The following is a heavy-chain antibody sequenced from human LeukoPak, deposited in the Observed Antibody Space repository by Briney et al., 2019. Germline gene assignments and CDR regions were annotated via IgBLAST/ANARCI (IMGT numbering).Heavy chain of an antibody. V-gene: IGHV3-23*01. D-gene: IGHD1-26*01. CDR2: ISGSGGST. Sequence: GGSLRLSCSASGFTFSSYAMSWVRQAPGKGLEWVSAISGSGGSTYYADSVKGRFTISRDNSKNTLYLQMNSLRAEDTAVYYCATSGSYWEPNFDYWGQGTLVTVSS. J-gene: IGHJ4*02. CDR1: GFTFSSYA. CDR3: ATSGSYWEPNFDY.